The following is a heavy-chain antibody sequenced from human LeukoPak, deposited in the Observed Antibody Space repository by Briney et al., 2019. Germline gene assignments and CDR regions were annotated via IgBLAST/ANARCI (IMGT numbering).Heavy chain of an antibody. V-gene: IGHV4-4*07. D-gene: IGHD3-16*01. CDR3: AKSPSGRGGYNWFDP. J-gene: IGHJ5*02. CDR1: GGSISGYD. Sequence: SETLSLTCSVWGGSISGYDWSCMRQPAGKAREGIGRVYTSGSTNYDPSLKSRVTMSIDTSKNQLSLNLSSVTAADTAVYYCAKSPSGRGGYNWFDPWGQGTLVTVSS. CDR2: VYTSGST.